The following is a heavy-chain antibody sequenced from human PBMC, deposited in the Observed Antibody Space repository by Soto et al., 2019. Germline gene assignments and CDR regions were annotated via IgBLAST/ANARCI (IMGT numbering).Heavy chain of an antibody. V-gene: IGHV1-69*12. D-gene: IGHD1-26*01. CDR2: IIPIFGTA. CDR3: ASHSGSSPEGRYYYGMDV. CDR1: GGTFSSYA. J-gene: IGHJ6*02. Sequence: QVQLVQSGAEVKKPGSSVKVSCKASGGTFSSYAISWVRQAPGQGLEWMGGIIPIFGTADYAQKFQGRVTIPADDSTSTAYMELSSLGSEDTAVYYCASHSGSSPEGRYYYGMDVWGQGTTVTVSS.